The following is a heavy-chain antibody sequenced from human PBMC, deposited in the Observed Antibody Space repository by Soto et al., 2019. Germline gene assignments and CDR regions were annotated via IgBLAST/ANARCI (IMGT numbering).Heavy chain of an antibody. Sequence: PSETLCLTCTVSGGYISSYYWRWIRQPPGKGLEWIGYIYYSGSTNYNPSLKSRVTISVDTSKNQFSLKLSSVTAADTAVYYCARGSGWYGRYYMDVWGKGTTVTVSS. D-gene: IGHD6-19*01. CDR3: ARGSGWYGRYYMDV. CDR1: GGYISSYY. CDR2: IYYSGST. V-gene: IGHV4-59*01. J-gene: IGHJ6*03.